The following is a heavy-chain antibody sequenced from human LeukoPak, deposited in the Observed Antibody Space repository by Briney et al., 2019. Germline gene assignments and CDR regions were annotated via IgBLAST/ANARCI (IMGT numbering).Heavy chain of an antibody. J-gene: IGHJ4*02. CDR2: INPNSGGT. CDR1: GYTFTGYY. Sequence: VASVKVSCKASGYTFTGYYMHWVRQAPGQGLEWMGWINPNSGGTNYAQKFQGRVTMTRDTSISTAYMELSRLRSDDTAVYYCARGNYYDSSGYYYWGQGTLVTVSS. CDR3: ARGNYYDSSGYYY. D-gene: IGHD3-22*01. V-gene: IGHV1-2*02.